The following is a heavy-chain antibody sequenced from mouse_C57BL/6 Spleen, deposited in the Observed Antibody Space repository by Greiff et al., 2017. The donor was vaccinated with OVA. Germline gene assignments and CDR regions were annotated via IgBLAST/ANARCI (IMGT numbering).Heavy chain of an antibody. CDR2: IYPSDSET. V-gene: IGHV1-61*01. CDR1: GYTFTSYW. J-gene: IGHJ1*03. CDR3: ARRYYGSSYNWYFDV. D-gene: IGHD1-1*01. Sequence: QVQLKQSGAELVRPGSSVKLSCKASGYTFTSYWMDWVKQRPGQGLEWIGNIYPSDSETHYNQKFKDKATLTVDKSSSTAYMQLSSLTSEDSAVYYCARRYYGSSYNWYFDVWGTGTTVTVSS.